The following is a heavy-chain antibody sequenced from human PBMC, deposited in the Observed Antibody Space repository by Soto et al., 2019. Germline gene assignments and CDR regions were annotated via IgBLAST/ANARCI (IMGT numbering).Heavy chain of an antibody. CDR3: ARLPVLLWFGESSGDGMDV. J-gene: IGHJ6*02. CDR2: IYPGDSDT. V-gene: IGHV5-51*01. Sequence: GESLKISCKGSGYSFTSYWIGWVRQVPGKGLEWMGIIYPGDSDTRYSPSFQGQVTISADKSISTAYLQWSSLKASDTAMYYCARLPVLLWFGESSGDGMDVWGQGTTVTVSS. CDR1: GYSFTSYW. D-gene: IGHD3-10*01.